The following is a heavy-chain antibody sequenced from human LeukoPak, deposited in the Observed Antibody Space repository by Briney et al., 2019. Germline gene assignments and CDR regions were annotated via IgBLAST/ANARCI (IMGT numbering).Heavy chain of an antibody. D-gene: IGHD3-10*01. CDR3: AKDLLWLGERGSRSMEYYSYGIAG. CDR1: GFTSGGVT. CDR2: ISGSGGST. J-gene: IGHJ6*02. Sequence: GGSLRLAFSASGFTSGGVTISCVRQAPGKGLEWVSAISGSGGSTYYADSVKGRFTISRDNSKNTLYLQMNSLRAEDKAVYYCAKDLLWLGERGSRSMEYYSYGIAGCVQGTTVTVSS. V-gene: IGHV3-23*01.